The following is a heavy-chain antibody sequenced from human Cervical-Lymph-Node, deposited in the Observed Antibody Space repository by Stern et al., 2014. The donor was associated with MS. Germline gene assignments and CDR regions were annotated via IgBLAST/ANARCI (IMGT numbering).Heavy chain of an antibody. J-gene: IGHJ4*02. Sequence: SGSGNTNYNPSLKSRLTMSLDASTNQISLNLTSVTAADTAIYYCARATGAATAVLYWGQGALVTISS. V-gene: IGHV4-4*07. D-gene: IGHD1-14*01. CDR3: ARATGAATAVLY. CDR2: SGSGNT.